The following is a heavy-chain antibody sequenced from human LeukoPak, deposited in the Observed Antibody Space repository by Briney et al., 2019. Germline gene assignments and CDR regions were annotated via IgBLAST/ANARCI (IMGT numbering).Heavy chain of an antibody. D-gene: IGHD6-19*01. CDR1: GFTFSSYG. J-gene: IGHJ6*03. CDR2: IWYDGSNK. CDR3: AKVGSSGWSAYYYYYMDV. V-gene: IGHV3-33*06. Sequence: GGSLRLSCAASGFTFSSYGMHWVRQAPGKGLEWVAVIWYDGSNKYYADSVKGRFNISRDNSKNTLYLQMNSLRAEDTAVYYCAKVGSSGWSAYYYYYMDVWGKGTTVTVSS.